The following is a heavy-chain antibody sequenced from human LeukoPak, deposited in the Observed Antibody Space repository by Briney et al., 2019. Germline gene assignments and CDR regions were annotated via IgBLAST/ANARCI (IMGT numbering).Heavy chain of an antibody. CDR1: GSSISNYY. J-gene: IGHJ4*02. CDR2: IYTSRGT. D-gene: IGHD6-19*01. Sequence: SETLSLTCTVSGSSISNYYWTWIRQPAGKGLEWIGRIYTSRGTNYNPSLKTRGTMSVDTSKNQVSLKLSSVTAADTAMYYCARAAEYSSGWYLFDYWGQGILITVSA. CDR3: ARAAEYSSGWYLFDY. V-gene: IGHV4-4*07.